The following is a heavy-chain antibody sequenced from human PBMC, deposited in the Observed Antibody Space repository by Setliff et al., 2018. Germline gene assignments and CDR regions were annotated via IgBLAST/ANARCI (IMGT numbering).Heavy chain of an antibody. Sequence: ASVKVSCKASGYTFTAYYIHWVRQAPGQGLEWMGWINPNAGNINYIQKFQGRVTMTRDTSISTAYMELRRLKSDDTAVYYCARGEHIVSGDFYHYVDVWGKGTTVTVSS. D-gene: IGHD2-15*01. CDR3: ARGEHIVSGDFYHYVDV. CDR1: GYTFTAYY. CDR2: INPNAGNI. J-gene: IGHJ6*03. V-gene: IGHV1-2*02.